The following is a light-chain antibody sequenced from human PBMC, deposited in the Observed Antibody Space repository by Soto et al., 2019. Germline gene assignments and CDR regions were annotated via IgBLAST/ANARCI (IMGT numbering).Light chain of an antibody. V-gene: IGKV1-33*01. J-gene: IGKJ4*01. CDR1: QSISSY. CDR3: QQYDNLPFG. Sequence: DIQMTQSPSSLSASVGDRVTITCRASQSISSYLNWYQHKPGKPPKLLIYDASNLETGVPSRFSGSGSGTAFTFTISSLQPEDIATYYCQQYDNLPFGFGGGTKVEIK. CDR2: DAS.